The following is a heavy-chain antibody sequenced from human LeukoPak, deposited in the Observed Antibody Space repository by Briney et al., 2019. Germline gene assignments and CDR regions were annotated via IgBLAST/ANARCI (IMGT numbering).Heavy chain of an antibody. Sequence: PSETLSLTCAVYGGSLSGYYWSWIRQPPGKGLEWIGEINHSGSTNYNPSLKSRVTISVDTSKNQFSLKLSSVTAADTAVYYCARVWAYNWFDPWGQGTLVTVSS. CDR3: ARVWAYNWFDP. CDR1: GGSLSGYY. V-gene: IGHV4-34*01. D-gene: IGHD1-26*01. CDR2: INHSGST. J-gene: IGHJ5*02.